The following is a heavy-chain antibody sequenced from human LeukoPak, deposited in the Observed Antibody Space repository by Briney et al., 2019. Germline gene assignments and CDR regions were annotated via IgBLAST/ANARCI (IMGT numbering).Heavy chain of an antibody. V-gene: IGHV3-23*01. CDR1: GFTFSSYA. CDR2: ISGSGGSA. J-gene: IGHJ6*01. CDR3: AKMKGHPLPKYYMDV. Sequence: GGSLRLSCAASGFTFSSYAMSWVRQAPGKGLEWVSAISGSGGSAYYADSVKGRFTISRDNSKNTLYLQMNSLRAEDTAIYYCAKMKGHPLPKYYMDVWGQGTTVTVSS. D-gene: IGHD1-26*01.